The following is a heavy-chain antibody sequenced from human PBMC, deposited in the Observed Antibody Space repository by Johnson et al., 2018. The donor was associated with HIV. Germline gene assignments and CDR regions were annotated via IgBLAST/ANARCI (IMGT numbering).Heavy chain of an antibody. CDR2: ISYDGSNK. V-gene: IGHV3-30-3*01. Sequence: QVQLVESGGGVVQPGRSLRLSCAASGFTFSSYWMHWVRQAPGKGLVWVAVISYDGSNKYYADSVKGRFTISRDNSKNTLYLQMNSLRAEDTAVYYCARDDLRDTGAFDIWGQGTMVTVSS. CDR1: GFTFSSYW. J-gene: IGHJ3*02. CDR3: ARDDLRDTGAFDI. D-gene: IGHD2-8*02.